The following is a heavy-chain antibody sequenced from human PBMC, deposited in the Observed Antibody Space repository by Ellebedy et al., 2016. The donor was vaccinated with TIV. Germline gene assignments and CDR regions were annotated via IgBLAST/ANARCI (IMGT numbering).Heavy chain of an antibody. V-gene: IGHV3-30*01. Sequence: PGGSLRLSCAASGFTVSSYAMHWVRQAPGQGLEWVAVVSYDESNKYYAESVKGRFTISRDNSKNTLYLQMNSLRAEDTAVYYCARGSKGATGGRWFDPWGQGTLVTVSS. D-gene: IGHD1-26*01. CDR3: ARGSKGATGGRWFDP. CDR1: GFTVSSYA. CDR2: VSYDESNK. J-gene: IGHJ5*02.